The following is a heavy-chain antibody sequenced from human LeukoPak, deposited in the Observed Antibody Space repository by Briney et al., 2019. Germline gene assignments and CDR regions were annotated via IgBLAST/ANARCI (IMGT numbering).Heavy chain of an antibody. CDR3: AKHEDSSGYYFVGY. V-gene: IGHV3-23*01. J-gene: IGHJ4*02. D-gene: IGHD3-22*01. Sequence: GGSLRLSCAASGFTFSSYAMSWVRQAPGKGLEWVSAISGSGGSTYYADSVKGRFTISRDNSKNTLYLQMNSLRAEDTAVYYCAKHEDSSGYYFVGYWGQGTLVTVSS. CDR1: GFTFSSYA. CDR2: ISGSGGST.